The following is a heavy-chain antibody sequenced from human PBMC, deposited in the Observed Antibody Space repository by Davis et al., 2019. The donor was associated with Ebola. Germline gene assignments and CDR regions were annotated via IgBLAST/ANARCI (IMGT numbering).Heavy chain of an antibody. CDR2: INHSGST. V-gene: IGHV4-34*01. J-gene: IGHJ4*02. Sequence: SETLSLTCAVYGGSFSGYYWSWIRQPPGKGLEWIGEINHSGSTNYNPSLKSRVTISVDTSKNQFSLQLNSVTPEDTAVYYCARDRLSYDYIWGSYNHYFDYWGQGTLVTVSS. CDR3: ARDRLSYDYIWGSYNHYFDY. CDR1: GGSFSGYY. D-gene: IGHD3-16*01.